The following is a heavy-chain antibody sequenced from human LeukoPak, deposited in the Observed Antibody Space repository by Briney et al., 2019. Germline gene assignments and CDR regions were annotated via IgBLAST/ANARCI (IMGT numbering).Heavy chain of an antibody. D-gene: IGHD6-13*01. CDR3: AKDMYSSSWSRVSFYFDY. J-gene: IGHJ4*02. Sequence: GGSLRLSCAASGFTFSSYAMSWVRHAPGKGLELVSAISGSGGSTYYADSVKGRFTISRDNSKNTLYLQMNSLRAEDTAVYYCAKDMYSSSWSRVSFYFDYWGQGTLVTVSS. CDR1: GFTFSSYA. V-gene: IGHV3-23*01. CDR2: ISGSGGST.